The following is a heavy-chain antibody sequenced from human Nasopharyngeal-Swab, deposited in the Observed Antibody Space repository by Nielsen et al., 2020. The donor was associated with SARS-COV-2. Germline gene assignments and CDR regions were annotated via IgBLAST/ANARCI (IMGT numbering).Heavy chain of an antibody. V-gene: IGHV4-61*02. CDR2: IYTSGST. CDR1: GGSISSGSYY. CDR3: ARVYYDSSGYRED. J-gene: IGHJ4*02. Sequence: SETLSLTCTVSGGSISSGSYYWSWIRQPAGKGLEWIGRIYTSGSTNYNPSLKSRVTISVDTSKNQFPLKLSSVTAADTAVYYCARVYYDSSGYREDWGQGTLVTVSS. D-gene: IGHD3-22*01.